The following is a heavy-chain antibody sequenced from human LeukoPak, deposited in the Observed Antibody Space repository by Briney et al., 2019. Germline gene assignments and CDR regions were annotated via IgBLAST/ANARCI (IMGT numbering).Heavy chain of an antibody. D-gene: IGHD1-26*01. CDR2: IYTNGST. CDR3: ARVGKLPPHPEYYFDY. V-gene: IGHV4-30-4*08. J-gene: IGHJ4*02. Sequence: PSETLSLTCTLSGGSISSGDYYWSWLRQPPGKGLEWIGSIYTNGSTYYNQYPKSRVTISVYTSKNQFSLKLSSVTAADTAVYYCARVGKLPPHPEYYFDYWGQGTLVTVSS. CDR1: GGSISSGDYY.